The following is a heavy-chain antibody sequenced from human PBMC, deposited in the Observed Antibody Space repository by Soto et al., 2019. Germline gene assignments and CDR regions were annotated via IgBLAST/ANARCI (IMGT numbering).Heavy chain of an antibody. CDR3: AREAPMDV. CDR2: IWSDGNT. J-gene: IGHJ6*02. V-gene: IGHV3-53*02. CDR1: GFTVSSKY. Sequence: DVQLVETGGGLIQPGGSLRLSCAASGFTVSSKYMSWVRQAPGKGLEWVSVIWSDGNTYYADSVRGRFTISRDNSKNTLNLQMNSLRADDTAVYYCAREAPMDVWGQGTTVTVSS.